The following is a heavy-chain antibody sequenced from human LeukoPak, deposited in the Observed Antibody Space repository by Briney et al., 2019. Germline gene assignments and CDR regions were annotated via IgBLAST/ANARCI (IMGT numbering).Heavy chain of an antibody. CDR1: GFTFDDYA. Sequence: GGSLRLSCAASGFTFDDYAMHWVRQAPGKGLEWVSGISWNSGSIGYADSVKGRFTISRDNAKNSLYLQMNSLRAEDTALYYCAKVDCSGGSCYSGHFQHWGQGTLVTVSS. J-gene: IGHJ1*01. CDR3: AKVDCSGGSCYSGHFQH. CDR2: ISWNSGSI. D-gene: IGHD2-15*01. V-gene: IGHV3-9*01.